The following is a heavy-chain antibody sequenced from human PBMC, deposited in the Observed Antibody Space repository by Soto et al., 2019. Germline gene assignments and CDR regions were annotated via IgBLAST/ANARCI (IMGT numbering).Heavy chain of an antibody. V-gene: IGHV2-5*02. CDR1: GFSLSARGMG. CDR3: AHVLGDCSGGSCYSGPSDY. D-gene: IGHD2-15*01. J-gene: IGHJ4*02. CDR2: IYWDGDK. Sequence: QITLKESGPTVVKPTQTLTLTCSFSGFSLSARGMGVGWIRQPPGKALEWLALIYWDGDKRYRPSLQSRLTISKDTSNKEVVLTLTSMDPADTATYYCAHVLGDCSGGSCYSGPSDYWGQGALVTVSS.